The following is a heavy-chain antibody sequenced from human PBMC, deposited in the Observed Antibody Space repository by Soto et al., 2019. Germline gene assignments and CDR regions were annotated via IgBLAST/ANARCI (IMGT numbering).Heavy chain of an antibody. CDR2: LIPIFGTA. J-gene: IGHJ6*02. V-gene: IGHV1-69*12. CDR1: GGTFSSYA. D-gene: IGHD3-10*01. CDR3: ATMKGGSQYYYYGLDV. Sequence: QVQLVQSGAEVTKPGSSVKVSCKASGGTFSSYAISWVRQAPGLGLEWMGGLIPIFGTADYAQKLQGRVTITADESTSTAYMELSSLRSEDTAVYYCATMKGGSQYYYYGLDVWGQGTTVTVSS.